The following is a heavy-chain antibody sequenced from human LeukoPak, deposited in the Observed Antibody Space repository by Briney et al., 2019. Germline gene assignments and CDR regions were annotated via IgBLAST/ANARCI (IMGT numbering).Heavy chain of an antibody. CDR1: GFTFGNHA. V-gene: IGHV3-23*01. CDR3: AKDRSTLRTFNDY. J-gene: IGHJ4*02. CDR2: ISGSGDSI. Sequence: GGSLRLSCAAPGFTFGNHAMNWVRQAPGKGLEWVSAISGSGDSIYYTDSVKGRFTISRDNSKNTLYLQMNSLRAEDTAVYYCAKDRSTLRTFNDYWGQGTLVTVSS. D-gene: IGHD3-3*01.